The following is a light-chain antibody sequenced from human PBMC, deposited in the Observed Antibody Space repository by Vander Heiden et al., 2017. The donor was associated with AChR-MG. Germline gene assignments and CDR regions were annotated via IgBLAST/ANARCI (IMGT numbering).Light chain of an antibody. J-gene: IGKJ3*01. CDR2: GAS. V-gene: IGKV3-15*01. CDR3: QQYYNWPLT. CDR1: QSVSSN. Sequence: EIVMTHSPATLSVSPGERATLSCRASQSVSSNLAWYQQKPGQPPRLLIYGASTRATGIPARFSGSGSGTEFTLTISSLQSEDFAVYSCQQYYNWPLTFGPGAKVDIK.